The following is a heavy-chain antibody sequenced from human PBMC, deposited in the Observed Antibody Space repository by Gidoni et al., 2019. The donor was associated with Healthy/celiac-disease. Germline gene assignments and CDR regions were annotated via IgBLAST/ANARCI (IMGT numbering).Heavy chain of an antibody. J-gene: IGHJ4*02. D-gene: IGHD4-17*01. V-gene: IGHV4-59*01. CDR3: ARGSYGDSTLDY. Sequence: QVQLQESGPGLVKPSETLSLTCTVSGGSISSYYWSWIRQPPGKGLEWIGYIYYSGSTNYNPSLKSRVTISVDTSKNQFSLKLSSVTAADTAVYYCARGSYGDSTLDYWGQGTLVTVSS. CDR2: IYYSGST. CDR1: GGSISSYY.